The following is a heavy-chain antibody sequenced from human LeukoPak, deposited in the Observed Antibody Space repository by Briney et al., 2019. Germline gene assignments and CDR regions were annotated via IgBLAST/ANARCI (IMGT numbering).Heavy chain of an antibody. CDR2: IKTDGTIT. CDR3: VRVEIGTYHGMDV. CDR1: GFTLSNYW. D-gene: IGHD2-2*01. V-gene: IGHV3-74*01. J-gene: IGHJ6*02. Sequence: GGSLRLSCAASGFTLSNYWMHWVRQAPGQGLVWVSRIKTDGTITNYADSVKGRFTISRDNAKNTRYLQMNSLRVVDTAVYYCVRVEIGTYHGMDVWGQGTTVTVSS.